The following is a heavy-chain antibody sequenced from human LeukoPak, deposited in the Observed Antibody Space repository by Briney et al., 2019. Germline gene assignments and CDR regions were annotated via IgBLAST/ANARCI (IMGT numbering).Heavy chain of an antibody. CDR1: GFTVSSNY. V-gene: IGHV3-53*01. CDR3: AKEKRGYSYGFADY. D-gene: IGHD5-18*01. J-gene: IGHJ4*02. CDR2: IYTGGIT. Sequence: GGSLRLSCAASGFTVSSNYMSWVRQAPGKGLEWVSVIYTGGITYYADSVKGRFTISRDNSKNTLYLQMNSLRAEDTAVYYCAKEKRGYSYGFADYWGQGTLVTVSS.